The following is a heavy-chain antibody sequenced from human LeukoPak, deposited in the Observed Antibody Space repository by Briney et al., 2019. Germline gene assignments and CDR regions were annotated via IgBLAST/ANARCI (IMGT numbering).Heavy chain of an antibody. CDR3: ARDPPSTYYESSGYPDY. J-gene: IGHJ4*02. Sequence: GGSLRLSCAASGFTFSTYTMNWVRQAPGKGLEWLSSISGTSNTIYYADSVEGRFTVSRDNAKSSLYLQMNSLRADDTAVYYCARDPPSTYYESSGYPDYWGQGTLLTVSS. D-gene: IGHD3-22*01. V-gene: IGHV3-48*01. CDR2: ISGTSNTI. CDR1: GFTFSTYT.